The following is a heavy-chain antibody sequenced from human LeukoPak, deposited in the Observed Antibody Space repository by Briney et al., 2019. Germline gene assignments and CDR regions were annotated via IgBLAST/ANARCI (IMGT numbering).Heavy chain of an antibody. CDR3: ARDQDRWGYYGSGSYPAFDY. D-gene: IGHD3-10*01. CDR2: IIPIFGTA. CDR1: GGTFSSYA. J-gene: IGHJ4*02. Sequence: EASVKVSCKASGGTFSSYAISWVRQAPGQGLEWMGGIIPIFGTANYAQKFQGRVTITADKSTSTAYMELSSLRSEDTAVYYCARDQDRWGYYGSGSYPAFDYWGQGTLVTVSS. V-gene: IGHV1-69*06.